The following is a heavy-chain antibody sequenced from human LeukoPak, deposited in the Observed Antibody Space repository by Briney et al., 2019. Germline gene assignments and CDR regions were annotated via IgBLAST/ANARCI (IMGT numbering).Heavy chain of an antibody. CDR2: ISGSGGST. J-gene: IGHJ3*02. CDR1: GFTFSSYA. CDR3: AKDAGGSSSAFDI. Sequence: GGSLRLSCAASGFTFSSYAMIWVRQAPWKGLEWVSAISGSGGSTYYADSVKGRFTISRDNSKSTLSLQMKSLRAEDTAVYYCAKDAGGSSSAFDIWGQGTMVTVSS. D-gene: IGHD6-6*01. V-gene: IGHV3-23*01.